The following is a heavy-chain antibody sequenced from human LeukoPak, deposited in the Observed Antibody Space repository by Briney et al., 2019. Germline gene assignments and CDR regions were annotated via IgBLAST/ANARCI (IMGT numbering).Heavy chain of an antibody. CDR2: INTDGGST. CDR3: ARATSGWYYFDY. V-gene: IGHV3-74*01. D-gene: IGHD6-19*01. CDR1: GFTFSYYW. Sequence: GGSLRLSCAASGFTFSYYWMHWVRQAPGKGLVWVSRINTDGGSTSYAVSVKGRFTISRDNAKNTLYLQMDSLRAEDTAVYYCARATSGWYYFDYWGQGTLVTVSS. J-gene: IGHJ4*02.